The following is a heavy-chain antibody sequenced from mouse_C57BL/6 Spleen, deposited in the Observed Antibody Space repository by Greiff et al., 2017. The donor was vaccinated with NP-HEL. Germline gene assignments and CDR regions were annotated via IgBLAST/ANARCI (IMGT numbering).Heavy chain of an antibody. CDR3: ARNYYGSSKGDY. Sequence: QVQLQQSGPELVKPGASVKISCKASGYAFSSSWMNWVKQRPGKGLEWIGRIYPGDGDTNYNGKFKGKATLTADKSSSTAYMQLSSLTSEDSAVYFCARNYYGSSKGDYWGQGTTLTVSS. D-gene: IGHD1-1*01. CDR1: GYAFSSSW. V-gene: IGHV1-82*01. J-gene: IGHJ2*01. CDR2: IYPGDGDT.